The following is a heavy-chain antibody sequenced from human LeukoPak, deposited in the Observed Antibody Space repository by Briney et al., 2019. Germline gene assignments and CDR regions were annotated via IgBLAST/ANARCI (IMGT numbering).Heavy chain of an antibody. CDR1: GGSISSSSYY. CDR3: ARLGWRDGYNIDY. CDR2: IYYSGST. D-gene: IGHD5-24*01. V-gene: IGHV4-39*01. Sequence: PSETLSLTCTVSGGSISSSSYYWGWIRQPPGKGLEWIGSIYYSGSTYYNPSLKSRVTISVDTSKNQFSLKLSSVTAADTAVYYCARLGWRDGYNIDYWGQGTLVTVSS. J-gene: IGHJ4*02.